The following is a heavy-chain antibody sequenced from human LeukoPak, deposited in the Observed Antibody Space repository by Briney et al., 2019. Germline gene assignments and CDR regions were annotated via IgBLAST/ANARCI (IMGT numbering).Heavy chain of an antibody. CDR3: ARALPVVPAANNWFDP. CDR1: GGSVSSSIYY. J-gene: IGHJ5*02. D-gene: IGHD2-2*01. Sequence: TPSETLSLTCTVSGGSVSSSIYYWSWIRQPPGKGLEWIGEINHSGSTNYNPSLKSRVTISVDTSKNQFSLKLSSVTAADTAVYYCARALPVVPAANNWFDPWGQGTLVTVSS. V-gene: IGHV4-39*07. CDR2: INHSGST.